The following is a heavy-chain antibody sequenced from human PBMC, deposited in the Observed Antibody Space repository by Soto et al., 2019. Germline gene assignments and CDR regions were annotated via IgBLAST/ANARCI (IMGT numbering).Heavy chain of an antibody. V-gene: IGHV1-18*01. J-gene: IGHJ5*02. CDR2: ISAYNGNT. CDR1: GYTFTSYG. CDR3: ARDESIAAAGLHWFDP. Sequence: QVQLVQSGAEVKKPGASVKVSCKASGYTFTSYGISWVRQAPGQGLEWMGWISAYNGNTNYAQKLQGRVTMTTDTATSTAYMELRSLRADDTAVYYCARDESIAAAGLHWFDPWGQGTLVTVSS. D-gene: IGHD6-13*01.